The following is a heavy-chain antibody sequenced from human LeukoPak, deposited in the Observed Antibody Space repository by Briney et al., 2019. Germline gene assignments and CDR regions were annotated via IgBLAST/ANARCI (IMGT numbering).Heavy chain of an antibody. J-gene: IGHJ4*02. V-gene: IGHV4-39*01. Sequence: SETLSLTCTVSGGSISSSSYYWGWVRQPPGKGLEWIGGIYYSGSTYYNPSLKSRVTISVDTSKNQFSLKLSSVTAADTAVYYCARHEELLLNFDYWGQGTLVTVSS. D-gene: IGHD1-26*01. CDR2: IYYSGST. CDR3: ARHEELLLNFDY. CDR1: GGSISSSSYY.